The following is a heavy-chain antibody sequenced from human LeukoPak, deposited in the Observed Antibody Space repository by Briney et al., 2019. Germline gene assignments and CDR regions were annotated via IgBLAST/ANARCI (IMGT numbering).Heavy chain of an antibody. CDR3: ARGEADLRQQLVYFQGPYYYYGMDV. J-gene: IGHJ6*02. CDR1: GSTFSSYS. V-gene: IGHV3-21*01. CDR2: ISSSSSYI. D-gene: IGHD6-13*01. Sequence: GGSLRLSCAASGSTFSSYSMNWVRQAPGKGLEWVSSISSSSSYIYYADSVKGRFTISRDNAKNSLYLQMNSLRAEDTAVYYCARGEADLRQQLVYFQGPYYYYGMDVWGQGTTVTVSS.